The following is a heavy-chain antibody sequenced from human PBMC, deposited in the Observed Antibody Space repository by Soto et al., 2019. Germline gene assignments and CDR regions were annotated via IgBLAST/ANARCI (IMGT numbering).Heavy chain of an antibody. V-gene: IGHV1-18*01. D-gene: IGHD2-2*01. CDR1: GYTFTSYG. CDR3: ARDVRYCSSTSCYVGPKDWFDP. J-gene: IGHJ5*02. CDR2: ISAYNGNT. Sequence: VASVKVSCKASGYTFTSYGISWVRQAPGQGLEWMGWISAYNGNTNYAQKLQGRVTMTTDTSTSTAYMELRSLRSDDTAVYYCARDVRYCSSTSCYVGPKDWFDPWGQGTLVTVSS.